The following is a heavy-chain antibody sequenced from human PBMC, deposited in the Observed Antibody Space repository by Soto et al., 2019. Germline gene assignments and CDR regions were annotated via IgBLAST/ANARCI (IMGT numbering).Heavy chain of an antibody. Sequence: QVQLVQSGAEVKKPGASVKVSCKASGYTFTSYGISWVRQAPEQGLEWMGWISAYNGNTNYAQKVQGRVTMTTDTYTSTAYMEVRSLRSDDTAVYYCARQNYDSSGYYYGWYFDLWGRGTLVTVSS. CDR3: ARQNYDSSGYYYGWYFDL. CDR2: ISAYNGNT. D-gene: IGHD3-22*01. J-gene: IGHJ2*01. CDR1: GYTFTSYG. V-gene: IGHV1-18*04.